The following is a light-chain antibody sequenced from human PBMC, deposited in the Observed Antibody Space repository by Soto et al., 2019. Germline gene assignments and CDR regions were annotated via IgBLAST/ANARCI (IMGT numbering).Light chain of an antibody. J-gene: IGLJ3*02. Sequence: QSVLTQPPSVSAAPGQRVTISCSGSSSNIGNDYVSWYRQFPGTAPKLLICEDDKRPPGIPGRFSGSKSGSSATLAITGIQIGDEADYYCGTWDDSLSAWVFGAGTKLTVL. V-gene: IGLV1-51*02. CDR2: EDD. CDR3: GTWDDSLSAWV. CDR1: SSNIGNDY.